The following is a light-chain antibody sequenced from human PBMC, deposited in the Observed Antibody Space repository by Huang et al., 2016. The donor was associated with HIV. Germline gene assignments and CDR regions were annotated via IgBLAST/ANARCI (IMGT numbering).Light chain of an antibody. V-gene: IGKV3-15*01. J-gene: IGKJ2*01. CDR2: GAP. CDR3: HQYSGWPPGT. Sequence: EIVMTQSPAFLSASPGERATLSCRASQTVGTNLAWYQQKPGQAPRLLIYGAPTRATGISVRFSGSESGTEFTLTISSLQSEDFAVYYCHQYSGWPPGTFGQGTKLEIK. CDR1: QTVGTN.